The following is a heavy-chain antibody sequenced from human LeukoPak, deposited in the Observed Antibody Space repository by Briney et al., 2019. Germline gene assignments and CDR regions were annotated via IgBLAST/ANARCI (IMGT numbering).Heavy chain of an antibody. CDR3: ARDNPQTYYYDSSGYYYET. V-gene: IGHV1-46*01. Sequence: ASVKVSCKASGYTFTSYYKHWVRQAPGQGLEWMGIINPSGGSTSYAQKFQGRVTMTRDTSTSTVYMELSSLRSEDTAVYYCARDNPQTYYYDSSGYYYETWGQGTLVTVSS. CDR2: INPSGGST. CDR1: GYTFTSYY. J-gene: IGHJ5*02. D-gene: IGHD3-22*01.